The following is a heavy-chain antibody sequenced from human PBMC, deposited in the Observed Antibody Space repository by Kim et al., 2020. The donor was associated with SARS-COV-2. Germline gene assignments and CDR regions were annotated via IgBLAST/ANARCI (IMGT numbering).Heavy chain of an antibody. V-gene: IGHV3-48*03. CDR3: AREVSSLRFLEWTYYFDY. J-gene: IGHJ4*02. Sequence: VQGRFTISRDNAKNSLYLQMNSLTAEDTAVYYCAREVSSLRFLEWTYYFDYWGQGTLVTVSS. D-gene: IGHD3-3*01.